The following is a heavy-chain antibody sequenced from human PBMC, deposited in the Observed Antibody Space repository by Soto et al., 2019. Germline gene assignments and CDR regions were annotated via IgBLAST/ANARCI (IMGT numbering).Heavy chain of an antibody. D-gene: IGHD2-21*02. CDR3: ARGSVVTAIGAFDI. J-gene: IGHJ3*02. V-gene: IGHV4-4*07. Sequence: QVQLQESGPGLVKPSETLSLTCTVSGGSISSYYWSWIRQPAGKGLEWIGRIYTSGSTNYNPSLKSLLTMSVDTSKNQFSLKLSSVTAADTAVYYCARGSVVTAIGAFDIWGQGTMVTVSS. CDR2: IYTSGST. CDR1: GGSISSYY.